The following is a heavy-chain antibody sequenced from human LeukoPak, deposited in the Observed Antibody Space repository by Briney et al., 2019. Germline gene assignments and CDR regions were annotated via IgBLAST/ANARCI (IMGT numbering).Heavy chain of an antibody. J-gene: IGHJ3*02. V-gene: IGHV3-73*01. CDR3: TTSYYYDSPDAFDI. CDR2: IRSKANSYAT. D-gene: IGHD3-22*01. Sequence: HSGGSLRLSCAASGFTFSGSAMHWVRQASGKGLEWVGRIRSKANSYATAYAASVKGRFIISRDDSKNTAYLQMNSLKTEDTAVYYCTTSYYYDSPDAFDIWGQGTMVTVSS. CDR1: GFTFSGSA.